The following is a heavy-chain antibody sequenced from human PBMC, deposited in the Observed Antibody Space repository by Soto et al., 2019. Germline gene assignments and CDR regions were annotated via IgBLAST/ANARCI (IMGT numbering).Heavy chain of an antibody. J-gene: IGHJ5*02. Sequence: QLQLQESGPELLKPSETLSLNCTVSGGTMNSYYWSWIRQPDGKGLEWIGRIYSSGSTKYNPSLHSRVTISLDTSKHQSSLRLTSVTAADTAVYYCARGQRFSNWFDPWGQGHLATVSS. V-gene: IGHV4-4*07. CDR3: ARGQRFSNWFDP. CDR2: IYSSGST. D-gene: IGHD3-3*01. CDR1: GGTMNSYY.